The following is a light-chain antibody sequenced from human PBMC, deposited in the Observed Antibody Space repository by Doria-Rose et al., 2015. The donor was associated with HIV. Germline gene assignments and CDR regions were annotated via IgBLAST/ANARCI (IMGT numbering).Light chain of an antibody. Sequence: TQSSGTLSLSPGERATLSCRASQSFSSTYLAWYQQKPGQDPSLLIYDGSTRATGIPDRFSASGSGTDFTLTINRLEPEDFALYYCHQYGTSWTFGQGTKVEI. J-gene: IGKJ1*01. V-gene: IGKV3-20*01. CDR2: DGS. CDR3: HQYGTSWT. CDR1: QSFSSTY.